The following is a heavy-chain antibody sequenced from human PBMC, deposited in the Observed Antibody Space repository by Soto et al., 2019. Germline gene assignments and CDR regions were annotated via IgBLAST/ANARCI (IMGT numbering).Heavy chain of an antibody. J-gene: IGHJ3*01. Sequence: VRLVESGGGLTQPGGSLRISCAASGFNVSSHNISWVRQAPGKGLGWLCIIHSGGATYYEDYVKDRFTITRDDSQNTLYLQINSLRGEDTAVSYCARGGNLAFHVWGQWTMVPVSS. V-gene: IGHV3-53*01. CDR2: IHSGGAT. CDR3: ARGGNLAFHV. CDR1: GFNVSSHN. D-gene: IGHD4-4*01.